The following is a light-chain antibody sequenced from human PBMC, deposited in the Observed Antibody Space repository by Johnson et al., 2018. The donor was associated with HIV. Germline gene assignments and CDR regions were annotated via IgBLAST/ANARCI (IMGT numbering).Light chain of an antibody. CDR2: ENK. CDR1: SSNIGNNY. J-gene: IGLJ1*01. CDR3: GTWDSSLSAYV. Sequence: QSVLTQPPSVSAAPGQKVTISCSGSSSNIGNNYVSWYQQLPGTSPKLLIYENKARPSGIPDRFSGSKSGTSATLGITGLQNGDEADYYCGTWDSSLSAYVFGTGTKVTVL. V-gene: IGLV1-51*01.